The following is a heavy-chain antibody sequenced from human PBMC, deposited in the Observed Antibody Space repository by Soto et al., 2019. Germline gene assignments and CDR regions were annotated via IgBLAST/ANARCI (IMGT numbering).Heavy chain of an antibody. CDR2: ITVTTGNR. CDR1: GFTVSSNY. Sequence: GGSLRLSCAASGFTVSSNYMSWVRQAPGKGLEWLAYITVTTGNRVYADSVKGRFTISTDNAKNAVFLQMNSLRAEDTAVYYCAKDPERIVVVPAGLYDYWGQGTLVTVSS. CDR3: AKDPERIVVVPAGLYDY. V-gene: IGHV3-11*05. D-gene: IGHD2-2*01. J-gene: IGHJ4*02.